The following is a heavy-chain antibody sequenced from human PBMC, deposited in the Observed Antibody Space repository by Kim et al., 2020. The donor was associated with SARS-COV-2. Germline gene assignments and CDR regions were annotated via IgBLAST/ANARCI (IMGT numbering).Heavy chain of an antibody. CDR2: IYYSGST. D-gene: IGHD2-2*01. V-gene: IGHV4-59*01. CDR3: ARGGGNIVVVPAARGFDY. Sequence: SETLSLTCTVSGGSISSYYWSWIRQPPGKGLEWIGYIYYSGSTNYNPSLKSRVTISVDTSKKQFSLKLSSVTAADTAVNYCARGGGNIVVVPAARGFDYWGQGTLVTVSS. J-gene: IGHJ4*02. CDR1: GGSISSYY.